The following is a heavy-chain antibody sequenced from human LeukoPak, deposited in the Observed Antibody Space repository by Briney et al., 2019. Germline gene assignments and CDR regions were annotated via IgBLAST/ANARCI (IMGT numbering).Heavy chain of an antibody. CDR3: ARDSGTTGEVKFDP. D-gene: IGHD3-10*01. J-gene: IGHJ5*02. CDR2: ISGSGTI. CDR1: GGSINSY. Sequence: SETLSLTCTVSGGSINSYWSWIRQPAGKGLEWIGRISGSGTITYNPALQSRLSISIDTSKNQCSLKLMSWTAADTAVYYCARDSGTTGEVKFDPWGQGPLVTVSS. V-gene: IGHV4-4*07.